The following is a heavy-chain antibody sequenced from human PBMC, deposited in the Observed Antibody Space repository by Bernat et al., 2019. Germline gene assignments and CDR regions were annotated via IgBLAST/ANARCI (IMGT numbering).Heavy chain of an antibody. V-gene: IGHV3-74*01. D-gene: IGHD3-3*01. CDR2: INSDGSST. Sequence: EVQLVESGGGLVQPGGSLRLSCAASGFTFSSYWMHWVRQAPGKGLVWVSRINSDGSSTSYADSVKGRFTISRDNAKNTMYLQMNSLRAEDTAVYYCARAPPPDFWSGYLPREFDYWGRGTLVTVSS. CDR3: ARAPPPDFWSGYLPREFDY. J-gene: IGHJ4*01. CDR1: GFTFSSYW.